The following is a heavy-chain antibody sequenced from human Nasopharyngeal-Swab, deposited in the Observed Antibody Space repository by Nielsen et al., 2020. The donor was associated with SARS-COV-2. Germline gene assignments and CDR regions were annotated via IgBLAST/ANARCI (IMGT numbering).Heavy chain of an antibody. Sequence: GESLKISCAAPGFTFSSYAMHWVRQAPGKGLEWVAFMSYDGSNKYYADSVKGRFTISRDNSNNTLYLQMSSLRPEDTAVYFCARARPRLSRSIAAAGLDTFDIWGQGTMVTVSS. J-gene: IGHJ3*02. CDR3: ARARPRLSRSIAAAGLDTFDI. D-gene: IGHD6-13*01. CDR1: GFTFSSYA. CDR2: MSYDGSNK. V-gene: IGHV3-30-3*01.